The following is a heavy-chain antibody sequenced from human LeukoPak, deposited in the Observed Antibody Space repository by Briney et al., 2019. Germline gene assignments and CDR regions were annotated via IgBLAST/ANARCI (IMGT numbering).Heavy chain of an antibody. J-gene: IGHJ4*02. CDR1: GFTFSSYW. D-gene: IGHD5-24*01. CDR3: AGGRDRSSLYFDS. V-gene: IGHV3-74*01. CDR2: IDIDGSRI. Sequence: GGSLRLSCAASGFTFSSYWMHWVRQAPGKGLVWASRIDIDGSRISHGDFVRGRFTISRDNAKNTLYLQMNSLRAEDTAVYYCAGGRDRSSLYFDSWGQGTLVTVSS.